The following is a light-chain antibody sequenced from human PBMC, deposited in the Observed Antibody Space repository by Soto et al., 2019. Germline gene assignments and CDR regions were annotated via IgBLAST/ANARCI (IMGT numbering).Light chain of an antibody. CDR3: QQYQSYFLT. J-gene: IGKJ3*01. CDR2: EAS. Sequence: DIQMTQSPSTLSASVGDRVTITCRASQSISRSLAWYQQKPGKAPNLLIYEASSLESGVPSRFSGSGFGTEFTLAISGLQPDDFATYCCQQYQSYFLTFGPGTTGDIK. V-gene: IGKV1-5*01. CDR1: QSISRS.